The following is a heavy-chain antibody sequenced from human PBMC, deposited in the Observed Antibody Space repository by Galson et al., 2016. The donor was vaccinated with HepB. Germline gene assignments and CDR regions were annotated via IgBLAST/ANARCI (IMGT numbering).Heavy chain of an antibody. CDR3: ARSSGWWAFDI. Sequence: SLRLSCAASGFPFSSYSMHWVRQAPGKGLEWVAHIWNDGGMIYYGDSANGRFTISRDNSKNTLYLQMNSLRAEDTAIYYCARSSGWWAFDIWGQGAMVTVSS. V-gene: IGHV3-33*01. J-gene: IGHJ3*02. CDR2: IWNDGGMI. CDR1: GFPFSSYS. D-gene: IGHD6-19*01.